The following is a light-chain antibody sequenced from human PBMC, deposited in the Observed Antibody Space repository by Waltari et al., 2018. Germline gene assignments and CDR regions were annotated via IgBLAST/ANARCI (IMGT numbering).Light chain of an antibody. V-gene: IGLV1-47*01. CDR3: AAWDDSLSGRV. CDR1: RSNIGTNY. CDR2: RNN. Sequence: QSVLTQPPSASGTPGQRVTISCSGSRSNIGTNYVYWHQKLPGTAPKLLTYRNNKRPSGVPDRFSGAKSGTSASLAISGLRSEDEADYYCAAWDDSLSGRVFGGGTKVTVL. J-gene: IGLJ3*02.